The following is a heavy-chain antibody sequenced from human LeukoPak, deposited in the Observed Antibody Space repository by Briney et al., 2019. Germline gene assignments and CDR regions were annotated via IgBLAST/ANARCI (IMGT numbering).Heavy chain of an antibody. CDR1: GGSISSYY. CDR3: ARAPDYSSSSVFGFDP. J-gene: IGHJ5*02. D-gene: IGHD6-6*01. Sequence: PSETLSLTCTVSGGSISSYYWSWIRQPPGKGLEWIGYIYYSGSTNYNPSLKSRVTISVDTSKNQFSLKLSSVTAADTAVYYCARAPDYSSSSVFGFDPWGQGTLVTVSS. V-gene: IGHV4-59*08. CDR2: IYYSGST.